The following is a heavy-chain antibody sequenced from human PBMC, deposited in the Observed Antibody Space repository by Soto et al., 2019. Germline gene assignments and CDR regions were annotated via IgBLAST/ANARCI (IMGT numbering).Heavy chain of an antibody. J-gene: IGHJ6*02. V-gene: IGHV6-1*01. Sequence: SQTLSLTCAISGDSVSSNSAAWNWIRQSPSRGLEWLGRTYYRPKWYNDYAVSVKSRITINPDTSKNQFSLQLNSVTPEDTAVYYCARAVITMVRGVITTDYYYYGMDVWGQGTTVTVSS. CDR3: ARAVITMVRGVITTDYYYYGMDV. D-gene: IGHD3-10*01. CDR2: TYYRPKWYN. CDR1: GDSVSSNSAA.